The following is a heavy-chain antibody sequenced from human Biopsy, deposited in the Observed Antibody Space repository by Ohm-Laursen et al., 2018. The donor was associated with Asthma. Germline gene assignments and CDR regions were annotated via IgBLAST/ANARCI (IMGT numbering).Heavy chain of an antibody. J-gene: IGHJ4*01. D-gene: IGHD3-10*01. CDR2: ISSLSRYK. CDR3: ARDFTIGSGSPFHF. CDR1: GFVFSDYT. Sequence: GSLRLSCTASGFVFSDYTMNWVRQAPGKGLEWVSSISSLSRYKYYSDSLRGRVTISRDNAKSSLHLQMSSLRAEDTAVYFCARDFTIGSGSPFHFWGPGTLVTVSS. V-gene: IGHV3-21*01.